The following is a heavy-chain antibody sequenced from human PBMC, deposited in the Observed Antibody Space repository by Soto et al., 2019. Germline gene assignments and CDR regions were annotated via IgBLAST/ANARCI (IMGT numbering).Heavy chain of an antibody. CDR3: ARDTGRASADL. V-gene: IGHV3-48*03. Sequence: EVQLAESGGDLEQPGGSLRLSCVGSGFTFSYYEMNWVRQAPGKGLERVAFISHTDRLTHYPDSVKGRFTISRDNAQNSLYLEMTSLRVEDTGVYYCARDTGRASADLWGQGTLVTVSS. CDR1: GFTFSYYE. D-gene: IGHD6-13*01. J-gene: IGHJ5*02. CDR2: ISHTDRLT.